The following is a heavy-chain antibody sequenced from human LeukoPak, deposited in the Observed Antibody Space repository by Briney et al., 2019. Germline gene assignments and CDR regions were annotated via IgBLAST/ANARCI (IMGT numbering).Heavy chain of an antibody. CDR2: ISSSEGRT. V-gene: IGHV3-23*01. CDR3: VKVGIGALNWFDP. CDR1: GFTFTIYA. J-gene: IGHJ5*02. Sequence: GGSLRLSCAASGFTFTIYAMAWVRQAPGKGLEWVSTISSSEGRTYYADSLKGRFTISRDNSNNTVSLQMNNPRSEDTAVYYCVKVGIGALNWFDPWGQGTLVTVSS. D-gene: IGHD1-26*01.